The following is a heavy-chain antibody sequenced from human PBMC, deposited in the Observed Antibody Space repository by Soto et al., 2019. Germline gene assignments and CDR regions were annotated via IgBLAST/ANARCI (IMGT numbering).Heavy chain of an antibody. CDR2: VYHTGGT. D-gene: IGHD3-3*01. CDR1: GGSFKSGSYS. Sequence: SETLPLTCTVSGGSFKSGSYSWSWIRQPPGKKPEWIGYVYHTGGTSYKPSLKTRVSISMDTSKNQFFQDIHSVTAADTAVYFCARDFAYFDSWGQGTLVTVS. V-gene: IGHV4-61*01. J-gene: IGHJ4*02. CDR3: ARDFAYFDS.